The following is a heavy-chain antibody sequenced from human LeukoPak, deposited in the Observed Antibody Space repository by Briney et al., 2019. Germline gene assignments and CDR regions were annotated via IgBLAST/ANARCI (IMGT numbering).Heavy chain of an antibody. CDR2: IIQDGSAQ. V-gene: IGHV3-7*01. D-gene: IGHD2-2*01. CDR3: AIDLFSCSSTSCYVY. CDR1: GFTFSSSW. Sequence: GGSLRLSCAASGFTFSSSWMSWVRQAPGKGLEWVANIIQDGSAQYYVDSVKGRFTISRDNADNSLYLQTNSLRAEDTAVYYCAIDLFSCSSTSCYVYWGRGTLVTVSS. J-gene: IGHJ4*02.